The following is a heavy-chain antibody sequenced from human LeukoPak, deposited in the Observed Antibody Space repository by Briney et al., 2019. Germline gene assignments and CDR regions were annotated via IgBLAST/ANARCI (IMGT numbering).Heavy chain of an antibody. CDR2: ISSDGSST. CDR3: ARVDYDILTGPEYYFDY. D-gene: IGHD3-9*01. CDR1: GFTFSRYW. J-gene: IGHJ4*02. Sequence: GGSLRLSCPASGFTFSRYWMHWVRQAPGKGLVWVSRISSDGSSTIYADSVKGRFTISRDNAKNTLYLQMNSLRAEDTAVYYCARVDYDILTGPEYYFDYWGQGTLVTVSS. V-gene: IGHV3-74*01.